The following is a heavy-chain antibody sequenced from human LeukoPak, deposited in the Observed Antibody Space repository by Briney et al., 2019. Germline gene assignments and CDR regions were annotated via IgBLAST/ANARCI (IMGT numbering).Heavy chain of an antibody. Sequence: PSETLSLTCIVSGGSISSSSYYWGWIRQPPGKGLEWIGSIYYSGSTYYNPSLKSRITISVDTSKNQFSLKLSSVTAADTAVYYCASLRERSYYARGFDYWGQGTLVTVSS. D-gene: IGHD1-26*01. CDR3: ASLRERSYYARGFDY. J-gene: IGHJ4*02. CDR1: GGSISSSSYY. CDR2: IYYSGST. V-gene: IGHV4-39*01.